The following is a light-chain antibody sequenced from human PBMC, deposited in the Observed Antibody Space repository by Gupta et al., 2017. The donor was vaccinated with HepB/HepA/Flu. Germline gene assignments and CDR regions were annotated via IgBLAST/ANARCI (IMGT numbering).Light chain of an antibody. CDR2: EAS. CDR1: PCFSRW. CDR3: QQLNTSLT. J-gene: IGKJ4*01. Sequence: DIQLTQSPSSLSASVGDRLTITCRARPCFSRWLAWYQQKPEKAPKLLIYEASSLENGVPSRFSSSGSGTELTLTISSLQPDDVATYYCQQLNTSLTFGGGTRVEIK. V-gene: IGKV1-5*03.